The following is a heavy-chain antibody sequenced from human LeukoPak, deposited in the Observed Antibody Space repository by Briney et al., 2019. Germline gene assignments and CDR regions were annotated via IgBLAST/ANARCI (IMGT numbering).Heavy chain of an antibody. V-gene: IGHV3-23*01. D-gene: IGHD3-10*01. Sequence: GGSLRLSCAASGFTFSSYAMSWVCQAPGKGQEWVSAISGSGGSTYYADSVKGRFTISRDNSKNTLYLQMNSLRAEDTAVYYCAKDRWFGAYYYYYGMDVWGQGTTVTVSS. CDR3: AKDRWFGAYYYYYGMDV. CDR1: GFTFSSYA. CDR2: ISGSGGST. J-gene: IGHJ6*02.